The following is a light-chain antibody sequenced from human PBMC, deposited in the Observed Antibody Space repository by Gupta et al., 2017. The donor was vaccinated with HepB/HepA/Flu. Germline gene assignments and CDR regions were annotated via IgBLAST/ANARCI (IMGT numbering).Light chain of an antibody. J-gene: IGLJ2*01. V-gene: IGLV3-19*01. CDR3: NSRDSSGNHLV. CDR1: SLRSYY. CDR2: GKN. Sequence: SSALTQDPAVSVALGPTVRITCQGDSLRSYYASWYQQKPGQAPVLVIYGKNNRPSGIPDRFSGASSGNTAALTITGAQAEDEADYYCNSRDSSGNHLVFGGGTKLTVL.